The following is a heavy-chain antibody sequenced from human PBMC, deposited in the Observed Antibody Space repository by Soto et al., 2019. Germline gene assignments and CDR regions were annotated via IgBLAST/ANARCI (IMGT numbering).Heavy chain of an antibody. J-gene: IGHJ6*02. V-gene: IGHV3-30*03. CDR2: ISNDALNK. CDR1: GFTFSGYG. CDR3: XXXXXXXXYYYGMDV. Sequence: QVQLVESGGGVVQPGRSLRLSCAASGFTFSGYGMHWVRQAPGKGLEWVAVISNDALNKYYADSVKGRFAISRDDXXXXXXXXXXXXXXXXXXXXXXXXXXXXXXYYYGMDVWGQGTTVTV.